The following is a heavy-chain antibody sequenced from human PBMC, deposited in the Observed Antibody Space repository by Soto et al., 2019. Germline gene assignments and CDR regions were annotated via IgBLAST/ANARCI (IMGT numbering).Heavy chain of an antibody. J-gene: IGHJ6*02. V-gene: IGHV3-23*01. CDR1: GFPFSSYA. CDR3: AKDLRITIFGVVPPGMDV. D-gene: IGHD3-3*01. CDR2: ISGSGGST. Sequence: GGSLRLSCAASGFPFSSYAMSWVRQAPGKGLEWVSAISGSGGSTYYADSVKGRFTISRDNSKNTLYLQMNSLRAEDTAVYYCAKDLRITIFGVVPPGMDVWGQGTTVTVSS.